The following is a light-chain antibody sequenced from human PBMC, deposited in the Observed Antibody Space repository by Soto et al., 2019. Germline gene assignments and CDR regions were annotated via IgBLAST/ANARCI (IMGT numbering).Light chain of an antibody. Sequence: DIQMTQSPSTLSASVGDRVTITCRASQSISSWLAWYQQKPGKAPKLLIYDASTLESGVPSRFSGSGSGTEFTLTISSLRPDDFATYYCQQYHSYSYTFGQGTKLEI. J-gene: IGKJ2*01. CDR3: QQYHSYSYT. V-gene: IGKV1-5*01. CDR2: DAS. CDR1: QSISSW.